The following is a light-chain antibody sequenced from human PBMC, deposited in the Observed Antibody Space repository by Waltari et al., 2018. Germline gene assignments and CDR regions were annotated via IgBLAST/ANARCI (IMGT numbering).Light chain of an antibody. Sequence: QSALTQPASVSGSPGQSITISCTGTSSDVGGYKYVSWYQQHPGKAPKLMIYNVSKRPSGVSNRFSGSKSGNTASLTISGLQAEDEADYYCCSYAVSTASVVFGGGTKVTVL. CDR3: CSYAVSTASVV. CDR1: SSDVGGYKY. V-gene: IGLV2-23*02. J-gene: IGLJ3*02. CDR2: NVS.